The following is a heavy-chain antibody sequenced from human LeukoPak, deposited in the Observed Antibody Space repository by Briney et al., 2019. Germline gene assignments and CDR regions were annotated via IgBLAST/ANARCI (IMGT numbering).Heavy chain of an antibody. CDR3: ARSNTVAAAGDWFDP. Sequence: PGGSPRLSCAASGFTFSSYSMNWVRQAPGKGLEWVSSISSSSSYIYYADSVKGRFTISRDNAKNSLYLQMNSLRAEDTAVYYCARSNTVAAAGDWFDPWGQGTLVTVSS. CDR2: ISSSSSYI. D-gene: IGHD6-13*01. CDR1: GFTFSSYS. V-gene: IGHV3-21*01. J-gene: IGHJ5*02.